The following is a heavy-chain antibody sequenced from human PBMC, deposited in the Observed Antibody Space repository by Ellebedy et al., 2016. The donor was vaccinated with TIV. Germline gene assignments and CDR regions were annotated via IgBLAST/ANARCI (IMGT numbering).Heavy chain of an antibody. CDR3: ARQGERPFDF. D-gene: IGHD1-1*01. CDR2: IYPGDSETIT. CDR1: GYSVTTYW. Sequence: GESLKISCKGSGYSVTTYWSGWVRQMPGIGLQWMGIIYPGDSETITRYSPSFQGHVTISVDNSINTAYLQWRSLKASDTAMYYCARQGERPFDFWGQGTLVTVSS. V-gene: IGHV5-51*01. J-gene: IGHJ4*02.